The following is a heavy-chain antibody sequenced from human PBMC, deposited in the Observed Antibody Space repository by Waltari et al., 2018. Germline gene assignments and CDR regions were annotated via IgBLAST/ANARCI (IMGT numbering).Heavy chain of an antibody. D-gene: IGHD3-10*01. CDR3: ARAYGFRDDYYYGMDV. V-gene: IGHV3-48*03. J-gene: IGHJ6*02. Sequence: EVQLVESGRRLVQPGGSLSLSCAASGFTFSSYELNWLRQATGKGLEWVSYISSSGSTIYYADSVKGRFTISRDNAKNSLYLQMNSLRAEDTAVYYCARAYGFRDDYYYGMDVWGQGTTVTVSS. CDR2: ISSSGSTI. CDR1: GFTFSSYE.